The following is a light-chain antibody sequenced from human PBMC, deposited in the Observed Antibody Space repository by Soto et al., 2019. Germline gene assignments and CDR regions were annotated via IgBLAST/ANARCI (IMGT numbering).Light chain of an antibody. CDR2: DAS. J-gene: IGKJ1*01. Sequence: IQMTQSPSALSASVGDRVTTTCRASQSISSWLAWYQQKPGKAPKLLIYDASSLESGVPSRFSGGGSGTESTLTISSLHPDYFATYYCQQYNSYWTFGQGTKVDIK. CDR1: QSISSW. V-gene: IGKV1-5*01. CDR3: QQYNSYWT.